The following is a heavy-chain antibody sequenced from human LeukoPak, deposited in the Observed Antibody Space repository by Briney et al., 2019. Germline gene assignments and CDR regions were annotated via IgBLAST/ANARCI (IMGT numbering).Heavy chain of an antibody. CDR2: IYYSGST. J-gene: IGHJ6*03. D-gene: IGHD2-2*02. V-gene: IGHV4-39*01. CDR3: ARTVVPAAIPLYYHYYMDV. CDR1: GGSISSSSYY. Sequence: KPSETLSLTCTVSGGSISSSSYYWGWIRQPPGKGLEWIGSIYYSGSTYYNPSLKSRVTISVDTSKNQFSLKLSSVTAADTAVYYCARTVVPAAIPLYYHYYMDVWGKGTTVTVSS.